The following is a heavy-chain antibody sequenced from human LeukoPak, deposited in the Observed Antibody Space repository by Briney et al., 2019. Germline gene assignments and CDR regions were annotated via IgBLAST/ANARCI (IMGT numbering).Heavy chain of an antibody. CDR2: IYSGGST. J-gene: IGHJ4*02. CDR1: GFTVSSNY. CDR3: ARAYYYGSGSYYPPDY. V-gene: IGHV3-53*01. Sequence: GGSLRLSCAASGFTVSSNYMSWVRQAPGKGLEWVSVIYSGGSTYYADSVKGRFTISRDNSKNTLYLQMNSLRAEDTAVYYCARAYYYGSGSYYPPDYWGQGTLVTVSS. D-gene: IGHD3-10*01.